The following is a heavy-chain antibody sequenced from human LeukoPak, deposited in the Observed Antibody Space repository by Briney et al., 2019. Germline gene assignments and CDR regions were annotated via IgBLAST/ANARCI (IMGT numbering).Heavy chain of an antibody. V-gene: IGHV1-69*01. CDR2: IIPIFGTA. D-gene: IGHD5-18*01. Sequence: GFSVKVSCKASGGTFSSYAISWVRQAPGQGLEWMGGIIPIFGTANYAQKFQGRVTITADESTSTAYMELSSPRSEDTAVYYCARIEGRTAMVTDWGQGTLVIVSS. CDR1: GGTFSSYA. J-gene: IGHJ4*02. CDR3: ARIEGRTAMVTD.